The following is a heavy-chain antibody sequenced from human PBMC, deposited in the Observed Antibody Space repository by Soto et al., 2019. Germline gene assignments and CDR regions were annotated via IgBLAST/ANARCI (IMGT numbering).Heavy chain of an antibody. Sequence: QVQLVQSGAEMKKPGASVKVSCKASGYTFTTYGISWVRQAPGQGLEWMGWISAYNGNTHYAQKLQGRVTMTTDTSTSTAYVELRSLRSDDTAVYYCAREHIPSTYDSSDYWGQGTLVTVSS. V-gene: IGHV1-18*04. CDR2: ISAYNGNT. J-gene: IGHJ4*02. CDR1: GYTFTTYG. CDR3: AREHIPSTYDSSDY. D-gene: IGHD2-21*01.